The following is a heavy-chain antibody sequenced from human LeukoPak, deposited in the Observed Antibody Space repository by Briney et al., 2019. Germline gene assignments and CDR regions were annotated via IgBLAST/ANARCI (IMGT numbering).Heavy chain of an antibody. CDR2: ISAYNGNT. Sequence: ASVKVSCKASGYTFTGYYMHWVRQAPGQGLEWMGWISAYNGNTNYAQKLQGRVTMTTDTSTSTAYMELRSLRSDDTAVYYCARDFIINCSSSSCPVSYYYYYMDVWGKGTTVTVSS. CDR3: ARDFIINCSSSSCPVSYYYYYMDV. CDR1: GYTFTGYY. V-gene: IGHV1-18*04. J-gene: IGHJ6*03. D-gene: IGHD2-2*01.